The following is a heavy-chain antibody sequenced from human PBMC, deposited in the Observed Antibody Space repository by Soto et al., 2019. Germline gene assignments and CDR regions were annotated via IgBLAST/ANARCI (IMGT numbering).Heavy chain of an antibody. D-gene: IGHD6-6*01. V-gene: IGHV3-30-3*01. J-gene: IGHJ5*02. Sequence: QVQLVESGGGVVQPGMSLRLSCAASGFTFSSYAMHWVRQAPGKGLEWVSVISYDGSNKYYADSVKGRFTISRDKYTNPLYLHMNSLRAEDTAVYYCARSAQDPLAARHGWFDPWGQGTLVTVSS. CDR1: GFTFSSYA. CDR2: ISYDGSNK. CDR3: ARSAQDPLAARHGWFDP.